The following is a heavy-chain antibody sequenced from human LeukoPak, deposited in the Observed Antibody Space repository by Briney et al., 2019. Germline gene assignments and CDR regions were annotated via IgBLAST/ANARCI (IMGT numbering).Heavy chain of an antibody. J-gene: IGHJ4*02. Sequence: SVKVSCKASGGTFSSYAISWVRQAPGQGLEWMGGIIPIFGTANYAQKFQGRVTITADESTSTAYMELSSLRSEDTAVYYCATDLPVLRFLEWLLRYWGQEPLVTVSS. CDR1: GGTFSSYA. CDR2: IIPIFGTA. D-gene: IGHD3-3*01. V-gene: IGHV1-69*13. CDR3: ATDLPVLRFLEWLLRY.